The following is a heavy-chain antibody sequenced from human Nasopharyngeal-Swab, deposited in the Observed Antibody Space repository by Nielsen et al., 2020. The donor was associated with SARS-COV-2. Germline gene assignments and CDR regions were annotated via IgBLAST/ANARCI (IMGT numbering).Heavy chain of an antibody. Sequence: GESLKISCAVSGFTFSSYAMSWVRQAPGKGLEWVANIKEDGSEKYYVDSVKGRFSISRDNAKNSLYLQMNSLRAEDTAVYYCARDLALYDILTGYTDAFDIWGQGTMVTVSS. CDR1: GFTFSSYA. D-gene: IGHD3-9*01. CDR2: IKEDGSEK. CDR3: ARDLALYDILTGYTDAFDI. J-gene: IGHJ3*02. V-gene: IGHV3-7*01.